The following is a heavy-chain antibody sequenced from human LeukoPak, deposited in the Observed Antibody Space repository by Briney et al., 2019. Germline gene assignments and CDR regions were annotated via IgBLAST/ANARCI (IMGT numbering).Heavy chain of an antibody. CDR1: GYTFTSYG. J-gene: IGHJ4*02. Sequence: GASVKVSCKASGYTFTSYGISWVRQAPGQGLEWMGWISAYNGNTNYAQKLQGRVTMTTDTSTSTVYMELSSLRSEDTAVYYCARDLTVSAYYYGSGSYREDYWGQGTLVTVSS. CDR3: ARDLTVSAYYYGSGSYREDY. V-gene: IGHV1-18*01. D-gene: IGHD3-10*01. CDR2: ISAYNGNT.